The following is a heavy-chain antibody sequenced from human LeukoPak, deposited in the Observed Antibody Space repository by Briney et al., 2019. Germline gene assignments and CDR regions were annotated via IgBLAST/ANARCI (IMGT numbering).Heavy chain of an antibody. CDR1: GYSINSGYY. J-gene: IGHJ4*02. CDR2: IYHTGST. CDR3: ARRGYSYGYDY. D-gene: IGHD5-18*01. V-gene: IGHV4-38-2*02. Sequence: KPSETLSLTCTVSGYSINSGYYWGWIRQPPGKGLEWIGSIYHTGSTYYNPSLKSRVTISVDRSKNQFSLKLSSVTAADTAVYYCARRGYSYGYDYWGQGTLVTVSS.